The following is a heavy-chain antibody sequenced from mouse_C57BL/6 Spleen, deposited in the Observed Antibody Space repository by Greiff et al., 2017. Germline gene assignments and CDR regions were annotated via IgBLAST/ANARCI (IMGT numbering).Heavy chain of an antibody. CDR3: ARQVLFIGPLDY. CDR1: GFTFSSYT. CDR2: ISGGGGNT. D-gene: IGHD1-2*01. J-gene: IGHJ2*01. V-gene: IGHV5-9*01. Sequence: EVMLVESGGGLVKPGGSLKLSCAASGFTFSSYTMSWVRQTPEKRLEWVATISGGGGNTYYPDSVKGRFTISRDNAKNTLYLQLSSLRSEDTALYYCARQVLFIGPLDYWGQGTTLTVSS.